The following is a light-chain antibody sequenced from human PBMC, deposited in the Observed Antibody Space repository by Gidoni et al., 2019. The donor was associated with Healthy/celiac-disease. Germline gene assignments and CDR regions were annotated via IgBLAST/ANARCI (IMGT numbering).Light chain of an antibody. Sequence: QSPSSFSASTGDRVTITCRASQGISSYLAWYQQKPGKAPKLLIYAASTLQSGVPSRFSGSGSGTDFTLTISCLQSEDFATYYCQQYYSYPRTFGGGTKVEIK. CDR1: QGISSY. CDR2: AAS. CDR3: QQYYSYPRT. V-gene: IGKV1-8*01. J-gene: IGKJ4*01.